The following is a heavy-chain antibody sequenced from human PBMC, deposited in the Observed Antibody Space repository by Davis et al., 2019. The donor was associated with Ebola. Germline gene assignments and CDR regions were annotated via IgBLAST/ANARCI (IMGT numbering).Heavy chain of an antibody. CDR3: ARDQNPAYNYWSGYYMFSNY. Sequence: ASVKVSCKASGYTFTSYGISWVRQAPGQGLEWMGWISAYNGNTNYAQKLQGRVTMTTDTSTSTAYMELRSLRSDDTAVYYCARDQNPAYNYWSGYYMFSNYWGQGTLVTVSS. CDR1: GYTFTSYG. CDR2: ISAYNGNT. D-gene: IGHD3-3*01. V-gene: IGHV1-18*01. J-gene: IGHJ4*02.